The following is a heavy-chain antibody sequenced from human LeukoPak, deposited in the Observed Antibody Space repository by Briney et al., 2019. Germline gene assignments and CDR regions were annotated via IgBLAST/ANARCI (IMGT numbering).Heavy chain of an antibody. CDR1: GGSVSNYY. CDR3: AREIANCINGVCPPAGNFDY. Sequence: SETLSLTCTVSGGSVSNYYWSWIRQPAGKGLEWIGRIYSSGSTNYKPSLKSRVTISVDKSKNQFPLKLSSVTAADTAVYYCAREIANCINGVCPPAGNFDYWGQGTLVTVSS. CDR2: IYSSGST. V-gene: IGHV4-4*07. J-gene: IGHJ4*02. D-gene: IGHD2-8*01.